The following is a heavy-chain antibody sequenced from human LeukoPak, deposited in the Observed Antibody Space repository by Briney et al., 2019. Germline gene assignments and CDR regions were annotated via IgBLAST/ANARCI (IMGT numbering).Heavy chain of an antibody. Sequence: ASVTVSCKASVYTFTDYYIHWVRQAPGQGLEWMGWINPNGGGTNYAQKFQGRVTVTRDTSINTAYMELSSLRSDDTALYYCAGGITGGDYWGQGTLVTVSS. CDR1: VYTFTDYY. D-gene: IGHD1-14*01. J-gene: IGHJ4*02. CDR2: INPNGGGT. V-gene: IGHV1-2*02. CDR3: AGGITGGDY.